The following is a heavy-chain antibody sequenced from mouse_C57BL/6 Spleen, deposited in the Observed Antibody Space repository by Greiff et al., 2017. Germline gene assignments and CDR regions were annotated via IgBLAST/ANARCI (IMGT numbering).Heavy chain of an antibody. Sequence: VQLKESGPGLAKPSQTLSLTCSVTGYSITSDYWNWIRKFPGNKLEYMGYISYSGSTYYNPSLKSRISITRDTSKNQYYLQLNAVTTEDTATYYCARSLSYDGYYGDFDYWGQGTTLTVSS. CDR2: ISYSGST. V-gene: IGHV3-8*01. D-gene: IGHD2-3*01. CDR3: ARSLSYDGYYGDFDY. CDR1: GYSITSDY. J-gene: IGHJ2*01.